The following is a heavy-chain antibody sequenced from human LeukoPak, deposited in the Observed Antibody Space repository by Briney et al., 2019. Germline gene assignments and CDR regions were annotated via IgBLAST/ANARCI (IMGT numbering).Heavy chain of an antibody. V-gene: IGHV4-59*12. CDR2: IYYSGST. J-gene: IGHJ3*02. CDR1: GGSISSYY. CDR3: ARVISSYGVRPYAFDI. D-gene: IGHD5-18*01. Sequence: SETLSLTCTVSGGSISSYYWSWIRQPPGKGLEWIGYIYYSGSTNYNPSLKSRVTISVDTSKNQFSLKLSSVTAADTAVYYCARVISSYGVRPYAFDIWGQGTMVTVSS.